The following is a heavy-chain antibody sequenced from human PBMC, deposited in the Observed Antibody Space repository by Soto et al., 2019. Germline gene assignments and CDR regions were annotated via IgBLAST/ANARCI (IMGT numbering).Heavy chain of an antibody. CDR1: GGSISSGDYY. D-gene: IGHD3-9*01. V-gene: IGHV4-30-4*01. CDR3: PSATGYLCFDP. J-gene: IGHJ5*02. CDR2: IYYSGST. Sequence: RSLTCTVSGGSISSGDYYWSWIRQPPGKGLEWIGYIYYSGSTYYNPSLKSRVTISVDTSKNQFSLKLSSVTAADTAVYYCPSATGYLCFDPWGQRTRGAVSS.